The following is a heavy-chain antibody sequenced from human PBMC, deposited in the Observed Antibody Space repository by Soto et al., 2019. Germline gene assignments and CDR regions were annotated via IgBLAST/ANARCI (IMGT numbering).Heavy chain of an antibody. J-gene: IGHJ6*02. CDR2: INHSGST. CDR1: GGSFSGYY. Sequence: SETLSLTCAVYGGSFSGYYWSWIRQPPGKGLEWIGEINHSGSTNYNPSLKSRVTISVDTSKNQFSLKLSSVTAADTAVYYCARDHIVVVPAATRVVYYYYGMDVWGQGTTVTVSS. CDR3: ARDHIVVVPAATRVVYYYYGMDV. V-gene: IGHV4-34*01. D-gene: IGHD2-2*01.